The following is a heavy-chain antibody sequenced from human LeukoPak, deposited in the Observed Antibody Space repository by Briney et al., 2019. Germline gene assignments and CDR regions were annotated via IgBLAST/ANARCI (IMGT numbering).Heavy chain of an antibody. V-gene: IGHV1-18*01. CDR3: ARDAPERWVQYQAFDI. D-gene: IGHD5-24*01. CDR1: GYTFTSYG. Sequence: ASVKVSCKASGYTFTSYGISWVRQAPGQGLEWMGWISAHNGNTNYAQKLQGRVTMTTDTSTSTAYMELRSLRSDDTAVYYCARDAPERWVQYQAFDIWGQGTMVTVSS. J-gene: IGHJ3*02. CDR2: ISAHNGNT.